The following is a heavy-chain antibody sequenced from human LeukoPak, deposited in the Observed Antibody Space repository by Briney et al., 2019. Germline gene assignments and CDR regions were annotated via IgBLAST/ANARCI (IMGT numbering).Heavy chain of an antibody. Sequence: GGSLRLSCAASGFTFSSYSMNWVRQAPGRGLEWVSSISSSSNYIYYVDSVKGRFTISGDNAKNSLFLQMNSLRAEDTAVYFCARSKPWGYCSGGSCYPTYYYYYYMDVWGKGTTVTVSS. V-gene: IGHV3-21*01. CDR1: GFTFSSYS. CDR3: ARSKPWGYCSGGSCYPTYYYYYYMDV. J-gene: IGHJ6*03. D-gene: IGHD2-15*01. CDR2: ISSSSNYI.